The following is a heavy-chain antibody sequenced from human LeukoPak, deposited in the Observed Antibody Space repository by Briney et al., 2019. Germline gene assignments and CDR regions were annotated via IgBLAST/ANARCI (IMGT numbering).Heavy chain of an antibody. Sequence: GGSLRLSCAASGFTFSSYSMSWVRQAPGKGLEWVSSISSSSSYIYYADSVKGRFTISRDNAKNSLYLQMNSLRAEDTAVYYCARGLIAAGWGYFQHWGQGTLVTVSS. CDR1: GFTFSSYS. V-gene: IGHV3-21*04. CDR2: ISSSSSYI. D-gene: IGHD6-25*01. J-gene: IGHJ1*01. CDR3: ARGLIAAGWGYFQH.